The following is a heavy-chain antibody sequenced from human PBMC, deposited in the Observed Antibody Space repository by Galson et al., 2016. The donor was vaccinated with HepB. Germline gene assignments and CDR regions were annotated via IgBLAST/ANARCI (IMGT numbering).Heavy chain of an antibody. CDR1: GFTFSSFH. J-gene: IGHJ5*02. CDR3: ARLLTSSSWYGWFDP. V-gene: IGHV3-21*04. Sequence: SLRLSCAASGFTFSSFHMTWVRQAPGSGLEWVSFISSSSTYRDYPDSVKGRFTISRDNAKNSLYLQMNRLRAEDTAVYFCARLLTSSSWYGWFDPWGQGNLVTVSS. CDR2: ISSSSTYR. D-gene: IGHD6-13*01.